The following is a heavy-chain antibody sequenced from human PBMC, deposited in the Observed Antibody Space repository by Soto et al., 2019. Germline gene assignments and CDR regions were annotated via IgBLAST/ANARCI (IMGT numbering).Heavy chain of an antibody. J-gene: IGHJ4*02. V-gene: IGHV4-31*02. D-gene: IGHD3-10*01. CDR1: DDSITGGGYY. CDR3: ERGGSGTYHV. CDR2: IYYRGST. Sequence: PSETLSLTCSVSDDSITGGGYYWSWIRQHPAKGLEWIGSIYYRGSTYYNPSLRSRGTISLDPSQARLSLRLTSLTAADKATYYCERGGSGTYHVWGQGTLVTVSS.